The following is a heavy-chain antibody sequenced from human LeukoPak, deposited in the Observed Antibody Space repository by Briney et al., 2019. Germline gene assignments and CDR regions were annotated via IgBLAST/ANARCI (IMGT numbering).Heavy chain of an antibody. CDR2: IIPIFRTA. CDR3: ARDPPYYDILTPIDP. J-gene: IGHJ5*02. CDR1: GGTFSNYA. V-gene: IGHV1-69*13. Sequence: ASVKVSCKPSGGTFSNYAISWVRQAPGQGLEWMGGIIPIFRTANYARKFQGRVTITADESTSTAYMELSSLRSEDTAVYYCARDPPYYDILTPIDPWGQGTLVTVSS. D-gene: IGHD3-9*01.